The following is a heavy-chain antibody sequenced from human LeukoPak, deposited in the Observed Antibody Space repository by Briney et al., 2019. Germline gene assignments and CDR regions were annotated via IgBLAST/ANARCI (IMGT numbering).Heavy chain of an antibody. Sequence: ASVKVSCKASGYTFTSYYMHWVRQAPGQGLEWMGLINPSGGSTIYAQKLQGRVTMTRETSTSRVYMELSSLRSEDTAVYYCARDYGDYFNWFDPWGQGSLVTVSS. J-gene: IGHJ5*02. D-gene: IGHD4-17*01. CDR1: GYTFTSYY. V-gene: IGHV1-46*01. CDR3: ARDYGDYFNWFDP. CDR2: INPSGGST.